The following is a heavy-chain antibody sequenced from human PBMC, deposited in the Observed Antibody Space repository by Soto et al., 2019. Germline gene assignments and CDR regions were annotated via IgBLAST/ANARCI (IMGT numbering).Heavy chain of an antibody. V-gene: IGHV3-33*01. CDR3: ARDLADY. Sequence: QVQLVESGGGVVQPGRSLRLSCTASGFTFSNYAMHWVRQAPGQGLEWVAIIWYDGSNQFYADSVKGRFTISRDNSKNSLYLHMNNLRAEDTAVYYCARDLADYWGQGTLVTVSS. CDR2: IWYDGSNQ. CDR1: GFTFSNYA. J-gene: IGHJ4*02.